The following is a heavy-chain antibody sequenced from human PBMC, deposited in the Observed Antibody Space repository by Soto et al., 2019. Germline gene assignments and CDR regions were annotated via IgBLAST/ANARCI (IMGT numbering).Heavy chain of an antibody. Sequence: ASVKVSCKASGYTFTSYAMHWVRQAPGQGLEWMGWISAYNGNTNYAHNLHFRVTMTTDTSTSTAYMELRSLRSDDTAVYYCAREGGGNPALWYYYGMDVWGQGTTVTVSS. CDR3: AREGGGNPALWYYYGMDV. D-gene: IGHD2-15*01. CDR2: ISAYNGNT. CDR1: GYTFTSYA. J-gene: IGHJ6*02. V-gene: IGHV1-18*01.